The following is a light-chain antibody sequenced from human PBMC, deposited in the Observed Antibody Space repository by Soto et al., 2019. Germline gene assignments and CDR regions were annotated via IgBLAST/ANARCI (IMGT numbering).Light chain of an antibody. CDR3: SSYTSSSTLYV. CDR2: EVS. CDR1: SSDVGGYNY. Sequence: QSVLTQPASVSGSPGQSITVSCTGTSSDVGGYNYVSWYQQHPGKAPKLMIFEVSSRPSGVSYRFSGSKSGNTASLTISGLQAEDEADYYCSSYTSSSTLYVFGSGTKGTVL. J-gene: IGLJ1*01. V-gene: IGLV2-14*01.